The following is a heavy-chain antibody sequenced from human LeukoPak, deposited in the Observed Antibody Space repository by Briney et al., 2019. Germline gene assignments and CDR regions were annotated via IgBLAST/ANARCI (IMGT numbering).Heavy chain of an antibody. Sequence: GGSLRLSCAASGFDLSTYEMNWVRQAPGKGLEWIADITISGHTKNYADSVKGRLTISRDNARTSLYLQMNSLRVEDTGVYYCARGDPHADLWGQGTLVTVSS. J-gene: IGHJ5*02. CDR2: ITISGHTK. V-gene: IGHV3-48*03. CDR1: GFDLSTYE. CDR3: ARGDPHADL.